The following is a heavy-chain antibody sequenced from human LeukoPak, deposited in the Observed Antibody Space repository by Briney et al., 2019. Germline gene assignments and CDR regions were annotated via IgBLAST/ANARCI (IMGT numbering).Heavy chain of an antibody. V-gene: IGHV3-53*01. CDR1: GFTVSSNY. J-gene: IGHJ4*02. D-gene: IGHD4-17*01. Sequence: GGSLRLSCAASGFTVSSNYMSWVRQAPGKGLEWVSVICSGGSTYYADSVKGRFTISRDNSKSTLYLQMNSLRAEDTAVYYCARQGYGDYFFDYWGQGTLVTVSS. CDR2: ICSGGST. CDR3: ARQGYGDYFFDY.